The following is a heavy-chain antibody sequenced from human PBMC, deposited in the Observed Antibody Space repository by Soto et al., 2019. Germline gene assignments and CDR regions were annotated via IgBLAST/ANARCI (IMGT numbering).Heavy chain of an antibody. D-gene: IGHD1-26*01. Sequence: SSETLSLTCTVSGGSISSGGYYWSWIRQHPGEGLEWIGYIYHSGSTYYNPSLKRRVIISIDTSQNQVSLKLSSVTAADTAVYYCARDGGSQGDGMDVWGQGTTVTVSS. CDR3: ARDGGSQGDGMDV. V-gene: IGHV4-31*03. J-gene: IGHJ6*02. CDR1: GGSISSGGYY. CDR2: IYHSGST.